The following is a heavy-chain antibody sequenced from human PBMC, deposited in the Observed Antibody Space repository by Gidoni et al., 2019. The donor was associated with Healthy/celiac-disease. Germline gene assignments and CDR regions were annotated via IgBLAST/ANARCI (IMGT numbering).Heavy chain of an antibody. J-gene: IGHJ6*03. CDR3: ARDCVNYDFWSGYYTRYYYYMDV. V-gene: IGHV1-3*01. CDR1: GYTFTSYA. CDR2: INAGNGNT. D-gene: IGHD3-3*01. Sequence: QVQLVQSGAEVKKPGASVKVSCKASGYTFTSYAMHWVRQAPGQRLEWMGWINAGNGNTKYSQKFQGRVTITRDTSASTAYMELSSLRSEDTAVYYCARDCVNYDFWSGYYTRYYYYMDVWGKGTTVTVSS.